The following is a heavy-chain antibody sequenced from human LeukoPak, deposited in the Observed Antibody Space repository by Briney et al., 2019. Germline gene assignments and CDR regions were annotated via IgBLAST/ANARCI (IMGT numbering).Heavy chain of an antibody. J-gene: IGHJ4*02. Sequence: SETLSLTCTVSGGSISNSYWSWIRQPPGKGLEWIGYIYYSGSTNYNPSLKSRVTISVDTSKNQFPLKLSSVTAADTAVYYCARLRDLYNIFDYWGQGTLVTVSS. D-gene: IGHD1-1*01. CDR3: ARLRDLYNIFDY. V-gene: IGHV4-59*12. CDR2: IYYSGST. CDR1: GGSISNSY.